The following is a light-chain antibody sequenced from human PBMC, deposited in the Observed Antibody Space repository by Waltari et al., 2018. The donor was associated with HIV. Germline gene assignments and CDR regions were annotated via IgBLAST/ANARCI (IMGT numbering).Light chain of an antibody. Sequence: VLTQSPGTLSLSLGARATLSCRASQSLGNTFLAWYQQKPGQGPRLLIYGASRRATGTPDRFSGSGSGTDFTLTISGLEPEDFAVYYCHQYESSPFTFGPGTKVVVK. V-gene: IGKV3-20*01. CDR3: HQYESSPFT. J-gene: IGKJ3*01. CDR2: GAS. CDR1: QSLGNTF.